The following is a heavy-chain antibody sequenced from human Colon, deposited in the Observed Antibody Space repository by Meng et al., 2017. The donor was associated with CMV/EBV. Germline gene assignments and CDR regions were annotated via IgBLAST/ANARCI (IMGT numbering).Heavy chain of an antibody. CDR2: IRYDGNNP. Sequence: GGSLRLSCAASGFTFSSYVMHWVRQAPGKGLEWVALIRYDGNNPFYADSVKGRFTISRDNSKNTVYLQMNSLRAEDTAVYYCAREAAAGTFDYWGQGTLVTVSS. CDR3: AREAAAGTFDY. D-gene: IGHD6-13*01. CDR1: GFTFSSYV. J-gene: IGHJ4*02. V-gene: IGHV3-30*02.